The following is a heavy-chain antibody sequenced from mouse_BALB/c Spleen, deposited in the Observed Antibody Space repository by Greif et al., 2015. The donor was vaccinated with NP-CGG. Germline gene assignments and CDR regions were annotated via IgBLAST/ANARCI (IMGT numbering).Heavy chain of an antibody. D-gene: IGHD4-1*01. Sequence: EVKLVESGGGLVKPGGSLKLSCAASGFTFSDYYMYWVRQTPEKRLEWVATISDGGSYTYYPDSVKGRFTISRDNAKNNLYLQMSSLKSEDTAMYYCARDRGAGTEAGDYWGQGTTLTVSS. CDR3: ARDRGAGTEAGDY. CDR2: ISDGGSYT. J-gene: IGHJ2*01. V-gene: IGHV5-4*02. CDR1: GFTFSDYY.